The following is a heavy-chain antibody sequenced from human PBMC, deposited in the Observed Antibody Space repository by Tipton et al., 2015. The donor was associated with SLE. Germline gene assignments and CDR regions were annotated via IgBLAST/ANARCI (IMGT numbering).Heavy chain of an antibody. CDR1: GDSMRSSMTTYY. J-gene: IGHJ4*02. CDR2: IFVSGTT. V-gene: IGHV4-61*02. Sequence: TLSLTCTVSGDSMRSSMTTYYWSWIRQTAGKGPEWMGRIFVSGTTNYNPSLKSRVTISADTSKNQFSLRLGSVTAADTAVYYCARRRVDFDYWGQGTLVTVSS. CDR3: ARRRVDFDY.